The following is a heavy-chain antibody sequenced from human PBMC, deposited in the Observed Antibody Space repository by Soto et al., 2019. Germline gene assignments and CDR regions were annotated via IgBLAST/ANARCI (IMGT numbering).Heavy chain of an antibody. CDR1: GYTFGTSG. J-gene: IGHJ4*02. V-gene: IGHV1-18*01. Sequence: QVKLVQSGAEVKKPGTSMKVSCKASGYTFGTSGISWIRQAPGQGLEWMGWISAYNGNTNYEQKVQDRVTMTTDTSTNTAYLKLRSLRSDDTAVYYCARAGHYYDSSGYANWGQGTLVTVSS. D-gene: IGHD3-22*01. CDR2: ISAYNGNT. CDR3: ARAGHYYDSSGYAN.